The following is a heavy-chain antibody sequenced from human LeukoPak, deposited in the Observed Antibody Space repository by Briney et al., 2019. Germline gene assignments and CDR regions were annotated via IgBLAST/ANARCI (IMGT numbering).Heavy chain of an antibody. CDR1: GFTFSSYE. CDR3: ARGGISDSFDY. Sequence: GGSLRLSCAASGFTFSSYEMNWVRQAPGKGLEWVSYISSSGSNIYYADSVKGRFTISRDNARNSLYLQMNSLRPEDTAVYYCARGGISDSFDYWGQGTLVTVSS. CDR2: ISSSGSNI. D-gene: IGHD2-15*01. J-gene: IGHJ4*02. V-gene: IGHV3-48*03.